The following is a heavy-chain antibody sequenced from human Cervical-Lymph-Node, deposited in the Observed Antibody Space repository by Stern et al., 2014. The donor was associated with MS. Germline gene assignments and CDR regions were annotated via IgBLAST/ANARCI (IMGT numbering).Heavy chain of an antibody. V-gene: IGHV3-33*01. J-gene: IGHJ4*02. CDR3: ASAYSSSHYYFDY. CDR2: IWYDGSNP. D-gene: IGHD6-13*01. Sequence: DQLVESGGGVVQPGRSLRLSCAASGFSFSRYAMHWVRQAPGKGLEWVALIWYDGSNPYYADSVTGRFTISRDNFKNTVYLQMNSLRAEDTAVYYCASAYSSSHYYFDYWGQGTLVTVSS. CDR1: GFSFSRYA.